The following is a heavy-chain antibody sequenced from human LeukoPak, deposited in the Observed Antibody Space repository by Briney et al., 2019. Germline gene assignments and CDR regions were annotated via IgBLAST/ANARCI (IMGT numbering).Heavy chain of an antibody. CDR2: VSGSGNTK. CDR1: GFTFNDYF. Sequence: GGSLRLSCAASGFTFNDYFMNWFRQAPGKGLEWVSYVSGSGNTKFYADSVKGRFTISRDNAKKSLFLEMNSLRAEDSAMYYCARDRGRKGYFDYWGQGTLVAVSS. V-gene: IGHV3-11*01. CDR3: ARDRGRKGYFDY. J-gene: IGHJ4*02.